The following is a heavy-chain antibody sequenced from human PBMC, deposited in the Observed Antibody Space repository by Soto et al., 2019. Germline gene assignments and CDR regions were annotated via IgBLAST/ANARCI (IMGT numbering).Heavy chain of an antibody. V-gene: IGHV4-39*01. Sequence: PSETLSLTCTVSGGSISSSSYYWGWIRQPPGKGLEWIGSIYYSGSTYYNPSLKSRVTISVDTSKNQFSLKLSSVTAADTAVYYCATIPSLCSGGSCYSDGWFDPWGQGTLVNVSS. D-gene: IGHD2-15*01. CDR1: GGSISSSSYY. J-gene: IGHJ5*02. CDR2: IYYSGST. CDR3: ATIPSLCSGGSCYSDGWFDP.